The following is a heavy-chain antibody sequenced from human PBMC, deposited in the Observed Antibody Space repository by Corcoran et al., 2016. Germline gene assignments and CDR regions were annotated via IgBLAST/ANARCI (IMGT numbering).Heavy chain of an antibody. Sequence: QVQLVESGVGVVQTGRSLRLSCEESGFTFSSYGMHWVRQAPGTGLEWVAVIWYDGSNKYYAESVQGRFTISRDNSKNTLYLQMNSLRAEDTALYYGASDQTGYLGGVDYWGQGTLVTVSS. CDR2: IWYDGSNK. CDR1: GFTFSSYG. J-gene: IGHJ4*02. D-gene: IGHD7-27*01. CDR3: ASDQTGYLGGVDY. V-gene: IGHV3-33*01.